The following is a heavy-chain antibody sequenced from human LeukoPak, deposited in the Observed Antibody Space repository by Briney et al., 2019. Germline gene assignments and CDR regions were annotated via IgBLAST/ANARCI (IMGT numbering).Heavy chain of an antibody. CDR1: GLTSSSYW. V-gene: IGHV3-74*01. Sequence: GGSLRLSCAASGLTSSSYWMHWDRQAPGKGLVWVSHINGDGSSTSYADSVKGRVTISRDNAKNTLYLQINSLTAEDSAVYYCARDRSYNLDYWGQGTLVTVSS. D-gene: IGHD5-24*01. CDR2: INGDGSST. J-gene: IGHJ4*02. CDR3: ARDRSYNLDY.